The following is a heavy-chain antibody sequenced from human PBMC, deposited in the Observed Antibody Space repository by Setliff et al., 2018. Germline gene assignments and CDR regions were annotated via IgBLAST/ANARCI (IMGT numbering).Heavy chain of an antibody. CDR3: ARPPNPDYDSSGYYYVDYYYYMDV. J-gene: IGHJ6*03. V-gene: IGHV1-8*02. D-gene: IGHD3-22*01. Sequence: ASVKVSCKASGYTFTNYAISWVRQAPGQGLEWMGWMNPNSGNTGYAQKFQGRVTMTRNTSISTAYMELRSLRSEDTAVYYCARPPNPDYDSSGYYYVDYYYYMDVWGKGTTVTVAS. CDR1: GYTFTNYA. CDR2: MNPNSGNT.